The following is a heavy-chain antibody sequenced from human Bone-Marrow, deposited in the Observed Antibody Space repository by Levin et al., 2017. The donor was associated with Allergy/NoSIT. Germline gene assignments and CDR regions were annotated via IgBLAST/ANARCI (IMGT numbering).Heavy chain of an antibody. V-gene: IGHV3-23*01. D-gene: IGHD6-13*01. CDR3: AKESSWYYFDY. J-gene: IGHJ4*02. CDR1: GFTFSSYA. CDR2: ISGSGGST. Sequence: LSLTCAASGFTFSSYAMSWVRQTPGKGLEWVSAISGSGGSTYYADSVKGRFTISRDNSKNTLYLQMNSLRAEDTAIYYCAKESSWYYFDYWGQGTLVTVSS.